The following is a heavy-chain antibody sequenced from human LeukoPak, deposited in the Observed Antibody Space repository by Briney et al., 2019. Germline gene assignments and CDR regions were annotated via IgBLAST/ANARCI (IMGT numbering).Heavy chain of an antibody. V-gene: IGHV4-34*01. J-gene: IGHJ4*02. CDR2: INHSGST. D-gene: IGHD6-13*01. CDR1: GGSFSGYY. Sequence: SETLSLTCAVYGGSFSGYYWSWIRQPPGKGLEWIGEINHSGSTNYNPSLKSRVTISVNTSKDQFSLKLSSVTAADTAVYYCARVRTQQLVLDYWGQGTLVTVSS. CDR3: ARVRTQQLVLDY.